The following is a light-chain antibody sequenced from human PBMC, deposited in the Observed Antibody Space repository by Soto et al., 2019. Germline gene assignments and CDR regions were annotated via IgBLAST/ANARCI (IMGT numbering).Light chain of an antibody. V-gene: IGLV7-43*01. J-gene: IGLJ3*02. CDR3: LLYYGGAHLV. CDR2: TTD. CDR1: TGAVTSGNY. Sequence: QAVVTQEPSLTVSPGGTGTLTCASSTGAVTSGNYPSWFQQKPGQAPRTLIYTTDDKHSWTHARFSGSRLGGKAALTLSGVQPEDEAEYYCLLYYGGAHLVFGGGTKLTVL.